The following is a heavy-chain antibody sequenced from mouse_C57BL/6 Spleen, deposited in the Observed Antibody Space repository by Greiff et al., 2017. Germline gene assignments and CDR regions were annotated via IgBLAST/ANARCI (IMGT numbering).Heavy chain of an antibody. Sequence: EVQLQESGGGLVKPGGSLKLSCAASGFTFSSYAMSWVRQTPEKRLEWVATISDGGSYTYYPDNVKGRFTISRDNAKNNLYLQMSHLKSEDTAMYYCARDGGVITTAGWYFDVWGTGTTVTVSS. CDR2: ISDGGSYT. J-gene: IGHJ1*03. V-gene: IGHV5-4*01. CDR1: GFTFSSYA. D-gene: IGHD1-1*01. CDR3: ARDGGVITTAGWYFDV.